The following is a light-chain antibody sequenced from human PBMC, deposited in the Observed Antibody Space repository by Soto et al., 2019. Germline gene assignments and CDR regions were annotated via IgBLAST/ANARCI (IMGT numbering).Light chain of an antibody. Sequence: EVVMTQSPATLSVSPGERATLSCRASQSVTSNYSAWYQQKPGQAPRLLIYGASSRATGIPDRFSGSGSGTDFTLTISRLEPEDFAVYYCQQYGSSPLTFGGGTKVDIK. CDR2: GAS. J-gene: IGKJ4*01. CDR3: QQYGSSPLT. V-gene: IGKV3-20*01. CDR1: QSVTSNY.